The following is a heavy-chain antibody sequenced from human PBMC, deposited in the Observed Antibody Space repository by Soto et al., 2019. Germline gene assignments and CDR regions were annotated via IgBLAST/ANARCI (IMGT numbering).Heavy chain of an antibody. D-gene: IGHD2-21*01. CDR2: VYNSGST. Sequence: QVQLQESGPGLVKPSETLTLTCSVSGGFISNYYWTWIRQPPGKGLEWIGYVYNSGSTKYNPSLKSRVSISIDTSKYQFSLKVSSVTAADTAVYYCARGGVVVVSYALDAWGQGTTVTVSS. CDR1: GGFISNYY. CDR3: ARGGVVVVSYALDA. V-gene: IGHV4-59*01. J-gene: IGHJ6*02.